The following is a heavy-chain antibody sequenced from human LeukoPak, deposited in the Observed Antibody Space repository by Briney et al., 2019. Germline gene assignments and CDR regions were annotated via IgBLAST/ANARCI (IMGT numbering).Heavy chain of an antibody. CDR2: IHASGST. J-gene: IGHJ5*02. CDR3: ARPSEIAATGTAWFDR. D-gene: IGHD6-13*01. CDR1: GDSISSYY. Sequence: PSETLSLTCTVSGDSISSYYWSWLRQPAGKGLEWIGRIHASGSTSYNPSLKSRVTMSVDTSKNQFSLKLSSVTAADTAVYYCARPSEIAATGTAWFDRWGQGTLVTVSS. V-gene: IGHV4-4*07.